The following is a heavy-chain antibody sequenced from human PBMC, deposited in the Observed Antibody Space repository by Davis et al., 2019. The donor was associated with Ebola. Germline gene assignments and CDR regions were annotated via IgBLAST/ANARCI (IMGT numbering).Heavy chain of an antibody. Sequence: SPNIPCAAPGFNFYNYAMSWVPQAPGKGPEWVSAISGSGGSTYYADPVKGRFTISRDNSKNTLYLQMNSLRAEDTAVYYCAKEFWGWYFKHWGQGTLVTVSS. CDR3: AKEFWGWYFKH. V-gene: IGHV3-23*01. CDR2: ISGSGGST. CDR1: GFNFYNYA. J-gene: IGHJ1*01. D-gene: IGHD3-16*01.